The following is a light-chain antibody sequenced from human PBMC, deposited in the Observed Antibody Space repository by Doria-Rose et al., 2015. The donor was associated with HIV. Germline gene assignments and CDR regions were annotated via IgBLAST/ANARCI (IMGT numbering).Light chain of an antibody. CDR1: QSLLYTSKNY. CDR3: QQYYDTPS. CDR2: WAS. Sequence: TQSPESLGMSLGERATLNCKSNQSLLYTSKNYLAWYQQKPGQPPKLLIYWASTRQSGVPDRFSGSGSGTDFTLTISSLGAEDVAVYYCQQYYDTPSFGPGTTVDIK. J-gene: IGKJ3*01. V-gene: IGKV4-1*01.